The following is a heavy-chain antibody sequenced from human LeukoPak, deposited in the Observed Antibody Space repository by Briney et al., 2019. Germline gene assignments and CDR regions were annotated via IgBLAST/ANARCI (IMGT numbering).Heavy chain of an antibody. Sequence: PGGSLRLSCAASGFTFDDYAMTWVRQAPGKGLEWVSAISGSGAKTYYADSVKGRFTISRDNAKNSLYLQMNSLRAEDTALYYCAKEVLGYCSSTSCSYYHYYYGMDVWGQGTTVTVSS. J-gene: IGHJ6*02. CDR2: ISGSGAKT. V-gene: IGHV3-20*04. CDR3: AKEVLGYCSSTSCSYYHYYYGMDV. D-gene: IGHD2-2*01. CDR1: GFTFDDYA.